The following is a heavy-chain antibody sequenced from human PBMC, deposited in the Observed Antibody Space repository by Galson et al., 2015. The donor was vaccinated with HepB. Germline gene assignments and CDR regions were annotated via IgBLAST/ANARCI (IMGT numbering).Heavy chain of an antibody. CDR1: GFTFSDHF. J-gene: IGHJ4*02. D-gene: IGHD3-22*01. CDR2: SGNRASSYTT. CDR3: VRRDVSGYDDY. Sequence: SLRLSCAASGFTFSDHFMEWVRQAPGKGLEWVGRSGNRASSYTTEYAASVKGRFSVSRDDSKSSVFLQMNSLRTEDTALYYCVRRDVSGYDDYWGQGTLVTVSS. V-gene: IGHV3-72*01.